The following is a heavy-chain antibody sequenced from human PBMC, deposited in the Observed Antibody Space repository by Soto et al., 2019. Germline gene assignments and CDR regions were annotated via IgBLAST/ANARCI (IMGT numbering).Heavy chain of an antibody. CDR3: ASLGGSAVGS. J-gene: IGHJ5*01. V-gene: IGHV3-66*01. CDR2: IYTGGAA. Sequence: EVQLVESGGGVVQPGGSLRLSCAVSGFTVSSATMNWVRQAPGEGLDWVSLIYTGGAAHYADSVKGRFTISRDISKNTLYLQMNSLTNEDTAVYYCASLGGSAVGSWGQGTLVTVSS. CDR1: GFTVSSAT. D-gene: IGHD6-19*01.